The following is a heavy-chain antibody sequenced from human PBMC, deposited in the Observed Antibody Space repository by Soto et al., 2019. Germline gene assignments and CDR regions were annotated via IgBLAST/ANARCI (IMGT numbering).Heavy chain of an antibody. CDR2: IYYSGTT. V-gene: IGHV4-59*08. D-gene: IGHD1-26*01. J-gene: IGHJ4*02. CDR3: ARLGGSYAVPHFDY. Sequence: WTWIRQPPGKGLEWMGYIYYSGTTTNYNPSFKSRVTLSVDTSKNQFSLKLSSVTAADTAVYYCARLGGSYAVPHFDYWGQGTLVTVSS.